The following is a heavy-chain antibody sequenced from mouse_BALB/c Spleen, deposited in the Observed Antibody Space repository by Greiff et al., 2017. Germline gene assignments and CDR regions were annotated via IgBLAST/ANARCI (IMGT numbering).Heavy chain of an antibody. D-gene: IGHD2-1*01. Sequence: QVQLQQSGAELVKPGASVKLSCKASGYTFTSYYMYWVKQRPGQGLEWIGEINPSNGGTNFNEKFKSKATLTVDKSSSTAYMQLSSLTSEDSAVYYCTRWRKYGNFLDYWGQGTTLTVAS. J-gene: IGHJ2*01. CDR1: GYTFTSYY. CDR2: INPSNGGT. V-gene: IGHV1S81*02. CDR3: TRWRKYGNFLDY.